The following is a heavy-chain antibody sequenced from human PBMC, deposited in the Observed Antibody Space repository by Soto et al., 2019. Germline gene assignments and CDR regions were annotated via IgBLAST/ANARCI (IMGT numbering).Heavy chain of an antibody. CDR2: INPSGGST. D-gene: IGHD2-15*01. J-gene: IGHJ6*02. CDR3: ARERVVVVAARYYGMDV. CDR1: GYTFTSYY. Sequence: ASVKVSCKASGYTFTSYYMHWVRQAPGQGLEWMGIINPSGGSTSYAQKFQGGVTMTRDTSTSTVYMELSSLRSEDTAVYYCARERVVVVAARYYGMDVWGQGTTVTVSS. V-gene: IGHV1-46*01.